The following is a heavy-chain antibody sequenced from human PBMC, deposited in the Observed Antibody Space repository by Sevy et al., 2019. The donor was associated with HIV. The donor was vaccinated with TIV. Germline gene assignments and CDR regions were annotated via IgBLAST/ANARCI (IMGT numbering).Heavy chain of an antibody. CDR2: ISAYNGNT. CDR3: AGDRGEQWLVYFDY. V-gene: IGHV1-18*01. CDR1: GYTFTSYG. D-gene: IGHD6-19*01. Sequence: ASVTVSCKASGYTFTSYGISWVRQAPGQGLEWMGWISAYNGNTNYAQKLQGRVTRTTDKSTGTACMELRSLGSDDTAVYYCAGDRGEQWLVYFDYWGQGTLVTVSS. J-gene: IGHJ4*02.